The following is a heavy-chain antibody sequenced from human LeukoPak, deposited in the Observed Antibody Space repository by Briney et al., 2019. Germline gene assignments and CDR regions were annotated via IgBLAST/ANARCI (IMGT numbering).Heavy chain of an antibody. V-gene: IGHV1-18*01. CDR3: ARDRTPVYYYYGMDV. J-gene: IGHJ6*02. CDR1: GYTFTSYG. Sequence: ASVKVSCKAYGYTFTSYGISWVRQAPGQGLEWMGWISAYNGNTNYAQKLQGRVTMTTDTSTSTAYMELRSLRSDDTAVYYCARDRTPVYYYYGMDVWGQGTTVTVSS. CDR2: ISAYNGNT.